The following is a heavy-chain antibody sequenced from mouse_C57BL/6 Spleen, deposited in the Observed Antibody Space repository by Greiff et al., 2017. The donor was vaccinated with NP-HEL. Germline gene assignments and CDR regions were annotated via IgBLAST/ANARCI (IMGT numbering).Heavy chain of an antibody. CDR1: GFTFSDYG. Sequence: EVMLVESGGGLVKPGGSLKLSCAASGFTFSDYGMHWVRQAPEKGLEWVAYISSGSSTIYYADTVKGRFTISRDNAKNTLFLQMTSLRSEDTATYYCARGPYYYGRYFDVWGTGTTVTVSS. CDR2: ISSGSSTI. V-gene: IGHV5-17*01. D-gene: IGHD1-1*01. J-gene: IGHJ1*03. CDR3: ARGPYYYGRYFDV.